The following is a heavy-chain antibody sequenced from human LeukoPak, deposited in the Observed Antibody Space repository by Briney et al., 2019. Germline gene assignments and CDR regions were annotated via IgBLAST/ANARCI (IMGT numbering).Heavy chain of an antibody. CDR1: GFTFSNYA. J-gene: IGHJ3*02. V-gene: IGHV3-23*01. CDR3: AKATVTTWYDAFDI. D-gene: IGHD4-17*01. Sequence: QPGGSLRLSCAASGFTFSNYAMNWDRQAPGKGLEWVSAISGSGGSTSYADSVKGRFTISRDNSKNTLYLQMNSLRAEDTAVYYCAKATVTTWYDAFDIWGQGTMVTVSS. CDR2: ISGSGGST.